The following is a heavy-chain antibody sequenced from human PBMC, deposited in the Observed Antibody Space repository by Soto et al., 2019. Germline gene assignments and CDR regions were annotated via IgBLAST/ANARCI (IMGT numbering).Heavy chain of an antibody. V-gene: IGHV3-23*01. D-gene: IGHD2-2*01. CDR1: GFTFSSYA. Sequence: GGSLRLSCAASGFTFSSYAMSWVRQAPGKGLEWVSAISGSGGSTYYADSVKGRFTISRDNSKDTRYLQMNSLRAEDTAVYYCAKRRRSSTTQWDYYYYMDVWGKGTTVTVSS. CDR3: AKRRRSSTTQWDYYYYMDV. J-gene: IGHJ6*03. CDR2: ISGSGGST.